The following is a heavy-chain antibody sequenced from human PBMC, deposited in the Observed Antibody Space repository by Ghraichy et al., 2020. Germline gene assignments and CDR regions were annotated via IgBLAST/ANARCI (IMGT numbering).Heavy chain of an antibody. CDR1: GFTFSSYV. J-gene: IGHJ4*02. D-gene: IGHD2-8*01. CDR3: AKDRALMRAPFDY. CDR2: ISGSSVST. V-gene: IGHV3-23*01. Sequence: GESLNISCAASGFTFSSYVMSWVRQAPGKGLEWVSAISGSSVSTYYADSVKGRFTISRDDSKNTLYLQMNSLRAEDTAVYYCAKDRALMRAPFDYWGQGALVTVSS.